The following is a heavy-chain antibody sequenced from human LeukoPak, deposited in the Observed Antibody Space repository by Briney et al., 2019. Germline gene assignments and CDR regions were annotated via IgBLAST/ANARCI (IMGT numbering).Heavy chain of an antibody. CDR2: MSTSGNT. D-gene: IGHD6-19*01. V-gene: IGHV4-4*07. J-gene: IGHJ4*02. CDR3: ARQVSKIAVTGTRVFGTLDY. CDR1: GGSISSYY. Sequence: SETLSLTCTVSGGSISSYYWSWIRQPAGKGLEWIGRMSTSGNTNYNPSLKSRVTMSVDTSKNQFSLKLSSVTAADTAVYYCARQVSKIAVTGTRVFGTLDYWGQGTLVTVSS.